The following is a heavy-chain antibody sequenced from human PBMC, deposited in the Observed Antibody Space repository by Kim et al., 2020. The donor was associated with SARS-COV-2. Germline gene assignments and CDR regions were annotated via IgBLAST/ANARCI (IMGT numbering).Heavy chain of an antibody. V-gene: IGHV3-7*03. J-gene: IGHJ6*02. CDR2: IKQDGSEK. Sequence: GGSLRLSCAASGFTFSSYWMSWVRQAPGKGLEWVANIKQDGSEKYYVDSVKGRFTISRDNAKNSLYLQMNSLRAEDTAVYYCARDDPPSSRSAGYYYYGMDVWGQGTTVTVSS. CDR3: ARDDPPSSRSAGYYYYGMDV. CDR1: GFTFSSYW. D-gene: IGHD6-13*01.